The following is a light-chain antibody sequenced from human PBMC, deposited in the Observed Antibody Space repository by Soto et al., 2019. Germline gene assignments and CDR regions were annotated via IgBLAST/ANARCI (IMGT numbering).Light chain of an antibody. CDR1: QSVSSSY. CDR3: QQYGSSPPYT. V-gene: IGKV3-20*01. Sequence: EIVLTQSPGTLSLSPGERATLSCRASQSVSSSYLAWYQQKPGQAPRLVIYGASSRATGIPDRFSGSGSGTDFTLTISRLEPEDFAVYYCQQYGSSPPYTFGQGTKLKIK. CDR2: GAS. J-gene: IGKJ2*01.